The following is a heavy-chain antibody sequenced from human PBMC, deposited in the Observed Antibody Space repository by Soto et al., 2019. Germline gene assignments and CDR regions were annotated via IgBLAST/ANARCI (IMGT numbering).Heavy chain of an antibody. J-gene: IGHJ4*02. V-gene: IGHV3-73*01. D-gene: IGHD3-22*01. CDR3: TIAPGAPYYYDS. CDR2: IRSKANSYAT. CDR1: GFTFSGSA. Sequence: PGGSLRLSCAASGFTFSGSAMHWVRQASGKGLEWVGRIRSKANSYATAYAASVKGRFTISRDDSKNTAYLQMNSLKTEDTAVYYCTIAPGAPYYYDSWGQGTLVTVSS.